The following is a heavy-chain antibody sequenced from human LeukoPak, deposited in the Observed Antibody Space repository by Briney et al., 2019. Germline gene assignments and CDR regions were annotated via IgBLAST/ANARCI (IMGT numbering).Heavy chain of an antibody. J-gene: IGHJ4*02. CDR3: ARDKWELQDYFDY. Sequence: GGSLRLSCAASGFTFSSYAMSWVRQAPGKGLEWVSAISGSGGSTYYADSVKGRFTISRDNSKNTLYLQMNSLRAEDTAVYYCARDKWELQDYFDYWGQGTLVTVSS. V-gene: IGHV3-23*01. CDR1: GFTFSSYA. CDR2: ISGSGGST. D-gene: IGHD1-26*01.